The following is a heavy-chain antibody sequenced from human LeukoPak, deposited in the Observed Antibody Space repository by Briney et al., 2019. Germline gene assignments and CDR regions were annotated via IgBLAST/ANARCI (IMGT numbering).Heavy chain of an antibody. D-gene: IGHD1-26*01. Sequence: GASVKVSCKASGYTFTGYYTHWVRQAPGQGLEWMGWINPNSGGTNYAQKFQGRVTMTRDTSISTAYMELSRLRSDDTAVYYCARDLGGSYYPRKDYWGQGTLVTVSS. CDR2: INPNSGGT. V-gene: IGHV1-2*02. CDR1: GYTFTGYY. J-gene: IGHJ4*02. CDR3: ARDLGGSYYPRKDY.